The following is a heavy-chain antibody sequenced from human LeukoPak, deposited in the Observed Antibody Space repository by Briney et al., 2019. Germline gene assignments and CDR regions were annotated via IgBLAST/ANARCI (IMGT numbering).Heavy chain of an antibody. V-gene: IGHV3-30-3*01. CDR2: ISYDGSNK. Sequence: GGSLRLSCAASGFTFSSYAMHWVRQAPGKGPEWVAVISYDGSNKYYADSVKGRFTISRDNSKNTLYLQMNSLRAEDTAVYYCAKDPAGPGPDYWGQGTLVTVSS. J-gene: IGHJ4*02. D-gene: IGHD3-10*01. CDR3: AKDPAGPGPDY. CDR1: GFTFSSYA.